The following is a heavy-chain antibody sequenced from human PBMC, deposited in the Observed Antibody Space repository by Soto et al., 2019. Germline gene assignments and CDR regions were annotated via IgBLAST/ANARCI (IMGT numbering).Heavy chain of an antibody. V-gene: IGHV3-30-3*01. D-gene: IGHD2-15*01. J-gene: IGHJ3*02. Sequence: GGSLRLSCAASGFTFSSYAMHWVRQAPGKGLEWVAVISYDGSNKYYADSVKGRFTISRDNSKNTLYLQMNSLRAEDTAVYYCASHCSGGSCYSDDAFDIWGQGTMVTVSS. CDR2: ISYDGSNK. CDR3: ASHCSGGSCYSDDAFDI. CDR1: GFTFSSYA.